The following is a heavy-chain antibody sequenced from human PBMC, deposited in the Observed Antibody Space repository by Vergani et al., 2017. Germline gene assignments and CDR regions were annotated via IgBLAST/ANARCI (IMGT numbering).Heavy chain of an antibody. J-gene: IGHJ4*02. CDR3: GSLDGSLREN. CDR2: IYHSGRT. D-gene: IGHD1-26*01. Sequence: QVQLQESGPGLVKPSETLSLICTVSAFSITSGDYWGWIRQPPGKGLEWIGSIYHSGRTYYNPSLRSRLTISVDTSKNQFSLTLRSVTAADTAVYHCGSLDGSLRENWGQGTLVTVSS. V-gene: IGHV4-38-2*02. CDR1: AFSITSGDY.